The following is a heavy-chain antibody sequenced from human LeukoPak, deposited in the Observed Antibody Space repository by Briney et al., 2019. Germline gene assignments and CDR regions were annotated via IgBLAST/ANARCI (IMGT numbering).Heavy chain of an antibody. V-gene: IGHV1-46*01. CDR2: INPSAGST. CDR3: AGGGHSAWTYSNYFY. J-gene: IGHJ4*02. CDR1: EYTFTCYY. Sequence: ASVKVSCKASEYTFTCYYMNRVRQAPGQGLEWMGIINPSAGSTSYAQKFQGRVTMTRDTSTSTVYMDLSSLRSEDTAVYYCAGGGHSAWTYSNYFYWGQGTLVTVSS. D-gene: IGHD2-15*01.